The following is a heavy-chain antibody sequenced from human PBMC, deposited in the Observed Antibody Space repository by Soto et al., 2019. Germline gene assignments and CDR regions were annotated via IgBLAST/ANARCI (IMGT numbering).Heavy chain of an antibody. Sequence: EVRLVQSGGGLVQPGGSLRLSCAASLFIVSDNYMSWVRQAPGKGLEWVSLIYSGGGTDYAESVKGRFTISRDNSKNTLYLQMTSLTAEDTGIYYCATRMTTAPYWGQGTVVTVSS. J-gene: IGHJ4*02. V-gene: IGHV3-66*01. CDR3: ATRMTTAPY. CDR1: LFIVSDNY. D-gene: IGHD4-17*01. CDR2: IYSGGGT.